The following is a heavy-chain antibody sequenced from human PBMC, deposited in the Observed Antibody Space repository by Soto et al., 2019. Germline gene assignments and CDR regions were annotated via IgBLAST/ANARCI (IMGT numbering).Heavy chain of an antibody. CDR2: IHAGNGNT. V-gene: IGHV1-3*01. CDR1: GYTFTTYS. CDR3: ARAACGSTSCYNYYAYGMDV. Sequence: QVQLVQSGPEMKKPGASVKLSCKASGYTFTTYSMHWVRQAPGQRLEWMGWIHAGNGNTEHSQKFQGRVTITRDTSASTAYLEVGSLRSEDTAVYYCARAACGSTSCYNYYAYGMDVWGQGTAVTVS. D-gene: IGHD2-2*01. J-gene: IGHJ6*02.